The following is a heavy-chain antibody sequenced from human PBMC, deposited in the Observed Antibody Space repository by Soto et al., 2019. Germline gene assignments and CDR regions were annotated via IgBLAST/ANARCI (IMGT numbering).Heavy chain of an antibody. J-gene: IGHJ6*02. V-gene: IGHV4-34*01. D-gene: IGHD3-3*01. Sequence: SETLSLTSAVYGGSFSGYYWSWIRQPPGKGLEWIGEINHSGSTNYNPSLKSRVTISVDTSKNQFSLKLSSVTAADTAVYYCAREGIWSWSGYYYGMDVWGQGTTVTVSS. CDR2: INHSGST. CDR1: GGSFSGYY. CDR3: AREGIWSWSGYYYGMDV.